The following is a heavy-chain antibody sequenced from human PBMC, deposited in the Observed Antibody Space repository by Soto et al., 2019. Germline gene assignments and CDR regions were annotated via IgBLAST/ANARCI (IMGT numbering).Heavy chain of an antibody. CDR2: TAYRSKWFN. V-gene: IGHV6-1*01. D-gene: IGHD2-8*02. CDR3: TGGTYYYYGMDV. J-gene: IGHJ6*02. Sequence: SQTLSLPRVISRDFILSKTAAWNWIRQYPSRGLEWLGRTAYRSKWFNDYAVSVRSRISIKSDTSKNQFSLQLNSVTPEYTAVYYCTGGTYYYYGMDVWGQGTTVTVSS. CDR1: RDFILSKTAA.